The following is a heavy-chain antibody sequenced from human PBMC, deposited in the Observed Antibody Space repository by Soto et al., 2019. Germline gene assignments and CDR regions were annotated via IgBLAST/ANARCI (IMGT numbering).Heavy chain of an antibody. V-gene: IGHV3-30*18. D-gene: IGHD3-16*02. CDR2: ISYDGSNK. J-gene: IGHJ6*02. CDR1: GFTFSSYG. CDR3: AKDAGMFTFGGVIVISGYYYGMDV. Sequence: QVQLVESGGGVVQPGRSLRLSCAASGFTFSSYGMHWVRQAPGKGLEWVAVISYDGSNKYYADSVKGRFTISRDNSKNTLYLQMNSLRAEDTAVYYCAKDAGMFTFGGVIVISGYYYGMDVWGQGTTVTVSS.